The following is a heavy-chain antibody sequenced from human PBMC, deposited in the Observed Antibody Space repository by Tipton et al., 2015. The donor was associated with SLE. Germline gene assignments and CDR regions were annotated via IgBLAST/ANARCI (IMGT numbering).Heavy chain of an antibody. V-gene: IGHV4-39*07. CDR1: GGSISSSSYY. CDR2: IYYSGST. J-gene: IGHJ4*02. Sequence: TLSLTCIVSGGSISSSSYYWGWIRQPPGKGLEWIGSIYYSGSTYYNPSLKSRVTISVDTSKNQFSLKLSSVTAADTAVYYCARGISSGWWNYWGQGNLVTVSS. CDR3: ARGISSGWWNY. D-gene: IGHD6-19*01.